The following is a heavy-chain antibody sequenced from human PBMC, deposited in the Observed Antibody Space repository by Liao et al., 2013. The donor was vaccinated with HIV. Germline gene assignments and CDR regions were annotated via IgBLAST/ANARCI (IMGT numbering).Heavy chain of an antibody. CDR1: GGSISSYY. D-gene: IGHD3-3*01. CDR2: IFATGST. J-gene: IGHJ3*02. Sequence: QLQLQESGPGLVKPSETLSLTCTVSGGSISSYYWSWIRQPAGKGLEWIGDIFATGSTHYNPALKSRVTMSVDTSKNQFSLNLDSVTAADTAVYYCARGNDFWSGYRADAFDIWAKGQWSPSLQ. V-gene: IGHV4-4*07. CDR3: ARGNDFWSGYRADAFDI.